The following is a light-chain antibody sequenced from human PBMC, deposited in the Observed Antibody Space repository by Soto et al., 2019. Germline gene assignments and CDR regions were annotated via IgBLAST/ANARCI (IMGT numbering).Light chain of an antibody. Sequence: EIVMTQSPATLSVSPGERATLSCRASQSVSSNLAWYQQKPGQAPLLLIYGASTRATGVPARFSGSGSGTEFTLTIDSLQSEDFAVYYCQQSSDWPPLTFGQGTRLEI. V-gene: IGKV3-15*01. CDR1: QSVSSN. CDR2: GAS. CDR3: QQSSDWPPLT. J-gene: IGKJ5*01.